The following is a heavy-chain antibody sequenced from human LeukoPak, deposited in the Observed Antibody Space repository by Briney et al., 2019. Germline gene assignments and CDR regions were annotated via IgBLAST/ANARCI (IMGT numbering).Heavy chain of an antibody. Sequence: RRSLRLSCAASGFTFRSFGMQWVRQVPGQGLEWVALISHDGDGKYYADSVKGRFTISRDNSKNTLYLQMDSLRAEDTAVYYCAKDHSSAWHLDYWGQGTLVTVSS. V-gene: IGHV3-30*18. CDR1: GFTFRSFG. CDR3: AKDHSSAWHLDY. D-gene: IGHD6-19*01. J-gene: IGHJ4*02. CDR2: ISHDGDGK.